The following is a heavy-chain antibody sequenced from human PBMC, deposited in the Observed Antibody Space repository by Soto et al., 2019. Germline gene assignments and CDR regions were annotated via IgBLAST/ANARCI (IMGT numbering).Heavy chain of an antibody. CDR2: ISAYNGNT. CDR1: GYTFTSYV. J-gene: IGHJ6*02. V-gene: IGHV1-18*01. CDR3: ARVVATVAGPYGMDV. Sequence: QVQLVQSGAEVKKPGASVTVSCRASGYTFTSYVISWVRQAPAQGLEWMGWISAYNGNTNFAQKLQGRVTMTTDTSTSTAYMELRSLRSDDTAVYYCARVVATVAGPYGMDVWGQGTTVTVCS. D-gene: IGHD6-19*01.